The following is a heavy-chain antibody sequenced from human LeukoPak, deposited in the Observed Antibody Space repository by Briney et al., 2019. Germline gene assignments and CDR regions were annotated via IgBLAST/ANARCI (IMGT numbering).Heavy chain of an antibody. CDR1: GGSINSYY. CDR2: IHYSGST. CDR3: ARRVHSSSWSSYFDY. Sequence: SETLSLTCTVSGGSINSYYWSWIQQPPGGGLEWIGSIHYSGSTSSNPSLTSRVTISVDKSKNQFSLKLNSVTAADTAVYYCARRVHSSSWSSYFDYWGQETLVTVSS. V-gene: IGHV4-59*01. J-gene: IGHJ4*02. D-gene: IGHD6-13*01.